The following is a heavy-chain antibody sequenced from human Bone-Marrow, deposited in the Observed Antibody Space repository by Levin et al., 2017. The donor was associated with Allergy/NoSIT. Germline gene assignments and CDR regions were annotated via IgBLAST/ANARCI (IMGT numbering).Heavy chain of an antibody. D-gene: IGHD6-13*01. J-gene: IGHJ4*02. V-gene: IGHV3-23*01. Sequence: QPGGSLRLSCVASGFTVSSFDLSWVRQAPGKGLEWVSSIGDGADNTHYADSVKGRFTVSRDNSKNTMFLQMNTLRVEDTAVYYCAKDRGVATAGTIPFDDWGQGTLVTVSS. CDR1: GFTVSSFD. CDR2: IGDGADNT. CDR3: AKDRGVATAGTIPFDD.